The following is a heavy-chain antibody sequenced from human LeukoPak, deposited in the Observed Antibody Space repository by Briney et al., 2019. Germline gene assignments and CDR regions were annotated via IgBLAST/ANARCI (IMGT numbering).Heavy chain of an antibody. D-gene: IGHD1-26*01. CDR1: GFTFSTYN. V-gene: IGHV3-21*01. J-gene: IGHJ6*03. CDR2: ITSSSSYI. CDR3: ARDPYSGNYGDYYYYYMDV. Sequence: GGSLRLSCAASGFTFSTYNMNWVRQAPGKGLEWVSSITSSSSYIYYADSVKGRFTISRDNAKSSLYLQMNSLRDEDTAVYYCARDPYSGNYGDYYYYYMDVWGKGTTVTISS.